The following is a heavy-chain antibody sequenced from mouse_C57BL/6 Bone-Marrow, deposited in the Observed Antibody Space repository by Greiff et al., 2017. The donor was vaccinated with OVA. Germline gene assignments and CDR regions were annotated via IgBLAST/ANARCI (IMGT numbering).Heavy chain of an antibody. CDR1: GYAFSSSW. V-gene: IGHV1-82*01. D-gene: IGHD1-1*02. Sequence: QVQLQQSGPELVKPGASVKISCKASGYAFSSSWMNWVKQRPGKGLEWIGRIYPGDGDTNYNGKFKGKATLTADKSSSTAYMRLSCLTFVGSAVYVCASYFGGYHPHWYFDVWGTGTTVTVSS. J-gene: IGHJ1*03. CDR2: IYPGDGDT. CDR3: ASYFGGYHPHWYFDV.